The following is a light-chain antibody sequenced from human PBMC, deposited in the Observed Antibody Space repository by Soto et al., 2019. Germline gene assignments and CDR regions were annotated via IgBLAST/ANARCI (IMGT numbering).Light chain of an antibody. CDR3: QQYDTWALT. V-gene: IGKV3-15*01. CDR1: QSVGSN. J-gene: IGKJ4*01. CDR2: DAS. Sequence: EIVMTQSPATLSVSPGERVTLSCRARQSVGSNLAWYQQTPGQAPRVVIYDASTRATVIPARFSGSGSGTEFTLTISSLQSEDFAVYYCQQYDTWALTFGGGTKVEI.